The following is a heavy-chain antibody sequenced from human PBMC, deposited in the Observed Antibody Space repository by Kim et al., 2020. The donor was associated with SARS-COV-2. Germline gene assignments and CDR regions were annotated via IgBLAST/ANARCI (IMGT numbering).Heavy chain of an antibody. Sequence: SQTLSLTCAISGDSVSSNSAAWNWIRQSPSGGLEWLGKTYYRSKWFNDYAVSVKSRIAFYPDTSKNHFSLHLNSVSPEDTAVYYCARDTKELTGFFDSWGQGTLVTVSS. CDR3: ARDTKELTGFFDS. D-gene: IGHD3-9*01. J-gene: IGHJ4*02. CDR1: GDSVSSNSAA. CDR2: TYYRSKWFN. V-gene: IGHV6-1*01.